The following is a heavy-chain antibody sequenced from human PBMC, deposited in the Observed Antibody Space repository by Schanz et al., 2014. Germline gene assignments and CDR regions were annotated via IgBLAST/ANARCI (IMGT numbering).Heavy chain of an antibody. CDR1: GFTFSSYA. CDR3: AREQIMAAAGLVDY. D-gene: IGHD6-13*01. Sequence: VQLLDSGGGLVQPGGSLRLSCAASGFTFSSYAMSWVRQAPGKGLEWVAVIWYDENNKYYADSVKGRFTISRDNAKNSLYLQMNSLRAEDTAVYYCAREQIMAAAGLVDYWGHGTLVTVSS. J-gene: IGHJ4*01. V-gene: IGHV3-33*01. CDR2: IWYDENNK.